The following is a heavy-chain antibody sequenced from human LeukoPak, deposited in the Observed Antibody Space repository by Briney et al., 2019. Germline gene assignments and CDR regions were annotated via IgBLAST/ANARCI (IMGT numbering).Heavy chain of an antibody. V-gene: IGHV3-30*02. CDR2: IRYDESNK. D-gene: IGHD2-2*01. CDR1: GLSFSSYG. J-gene: IGHJ3*02. CDR3: AKDRRYCSSTSCYSNAFDI. Sequence: PGGPLRLSCAASGLSFSSYGMHWAGQAPGKGLEWVAFIRYDESNKYYADSVKGRFTISRDNSKNPLYLQMHSLRAEDTAVYYCAKDRRYCSSTSCYSNAFDIWGQGTMVTVSS.